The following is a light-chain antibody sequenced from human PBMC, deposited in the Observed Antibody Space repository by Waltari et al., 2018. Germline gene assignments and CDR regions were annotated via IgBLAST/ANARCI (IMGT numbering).Light chain of an antibody. J-gene: IGLJ3*02. V-gene: IGLV1-40*01. CDR3: QSYDSSLSGV. CDR2: GNS. CDR1: SPNIGAGYD. Sequence: QSVLTQPPSVSGAPGQRVTIPCTGSSPNIGAGYDVPRYQQRPGTAPKLLLYGNSNRPSGVPDRFSGSKSGTSASLAITGLQAEDEADYYCQSYDSSLSGVFGGGTKLTVL.